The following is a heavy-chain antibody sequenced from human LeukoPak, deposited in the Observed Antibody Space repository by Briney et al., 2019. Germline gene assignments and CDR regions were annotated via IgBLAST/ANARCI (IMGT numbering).Heavy chain of an antibody. J-gene: IGHJ4*02. CDR3: TREDGYNYTPSLGY. D-gene: IGHD5-24*01. CDR2: ITGDGGRT. V-gene: IGHV3-64*04. CDR1: GFTFSSYA. Sequence: GGSLRLSCSASGFTFSSYAMHWVRQAPGKGLECVSAITGDGGRTYYADSVRGRFSISRDNSKNTLYLQMNSLRVEDTAVYYCTREDGYNYTPSLGYWGQGTLVTVSS.